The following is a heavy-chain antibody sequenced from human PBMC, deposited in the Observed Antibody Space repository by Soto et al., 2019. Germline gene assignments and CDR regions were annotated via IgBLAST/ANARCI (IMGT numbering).Heavy chain of an antibody. Sequence: LGESLKISCKGSGYSFTSYWIGWVRQMPGKGLEWMGIIYPGDSDTRYSPSFQGQVTISADKSISTAYLQWSSLKASDTAMYYCARTQTNCSSTSCYELYYYYYMDVWGKGTTVTGSS. CDR3: ARTQTNCSSTSCYELYYYYYMDV. J-gene: IGHJ6*03. V-gene: IGHV5-51*01. CDR2: IYPGDSDT. CDR1: GYSFTSYW. D-gene: IGHD2-2*01.